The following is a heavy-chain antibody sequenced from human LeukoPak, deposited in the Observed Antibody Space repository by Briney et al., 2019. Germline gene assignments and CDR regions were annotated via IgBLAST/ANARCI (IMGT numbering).Heavy chain of an antibody. J-gene: IGHJ4*02. CDR1: GGPISSGSYY. D-gene: IGHD5-12*01. Sequence: SQTLSLTCTVSGGPISSGSYYWSWIRQPAGKGLEWIGRIYTSGSTNYDPSLKSRVTISVDTSKNQFSLKLSSVTAADTAVYYCARDRGGYQSFDYWGQGTLVTVSS. V-gene: IGHV4-61*02. CDR3: ARDRGGYQSFDY. CDR2: IYTSGST.